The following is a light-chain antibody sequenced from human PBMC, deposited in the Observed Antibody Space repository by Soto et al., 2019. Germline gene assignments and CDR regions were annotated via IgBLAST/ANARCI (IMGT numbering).Light chain of an antibody. V-gene: IGKV3-20*01. J-gene: IGKJ3*01. Sequence: EIVLTQSPGTLSLSPGERATLSCRASQSVSSSYLAWYQQKPGQAPRLLIYGASSRATGIPDRFSGSGSGTDFTLNISRLEPEDVAVYYCQQYGSSPLITFGPGTKVDIK. CDR1: QSVSSSY. CDR3: QQYGSSPLIT. CDR2: GAS.